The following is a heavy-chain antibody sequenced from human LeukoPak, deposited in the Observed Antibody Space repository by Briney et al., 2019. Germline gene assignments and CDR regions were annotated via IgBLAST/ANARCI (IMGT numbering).Heavy chain of an antibody. CDR3: ARHRKGNYFDY. J-gene: IGHJ4*02. V-gene: IGHV4-59*08. CDR1: GGSISNYY. Sequence: SETLSLTCTVSGGSISNYYWSWIRQPPGKGLEWIGYIYYSGSTNCSPSLKSRVTISVDTSKNQFSLKLSSVTAADTAVYYCARHRKGNYFDYWGQGTLVTVSS. CDR2: IYYSGST.